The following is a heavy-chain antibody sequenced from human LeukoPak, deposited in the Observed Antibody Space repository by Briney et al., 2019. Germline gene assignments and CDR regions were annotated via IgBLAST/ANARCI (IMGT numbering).Heavy chain of an antibody. J-gene: IGHJ4*02. CDR2: ISAYNGNT. CDR1: GGTFSSYA. V-gene: IGHV1-18*01. Sequence: ASVKVSCKASGGTFSSYAISWVRQAPGQGLEWMGWISAYNGNTNYAQKLQGRVTITTDTPTSTAYMELRSPRSDDTAVYYCASTWYYYDSSGYQFDYWGQGTLVTVSS. D-gene: IGHD3-22*01. CDR3: ASTWYYYDSSGYQFDY.